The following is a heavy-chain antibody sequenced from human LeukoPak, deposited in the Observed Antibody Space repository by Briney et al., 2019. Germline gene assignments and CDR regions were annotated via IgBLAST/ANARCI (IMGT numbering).Heavy chain of an antibody. D-gene: IGHD4-17*01. J-gene: IGHJ6*02. V-gene: IGHV4-34*01. CDR3: ARVRYGDYVGGGMDV. CDR1: GGSFSGYY. CDR2: INHSGST. Sequence: PSETLSLTCAVYGGSFSGYYWSWIRQPPGKGLEWIGEINHSGSTNYNPSLKSRVTISVDTSKNQFSLKLSSVTAADTAVYYCARVRYGDYVGGGMDVWGQGTTVTVSS.